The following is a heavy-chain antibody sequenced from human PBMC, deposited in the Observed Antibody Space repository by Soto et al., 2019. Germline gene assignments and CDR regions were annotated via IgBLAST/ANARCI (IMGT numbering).Heavy chain of an antibody. CDR1: GNTFTSHY. Sequence: XSVKVSCKASGNTFTSHYIHWVRQAPGQGPEWMGIINPSGGSTSYAQKFQSRVTMTRDTSTSTVYMELSSLRSEDTAVYYCARDQIAGTYFFDYWGQGTLVTVSS. CDR3: ARDQIAGTYFFDY. V-gene: IGHV1-46*01. D-gene: IGHD6-13*01. J-gene: IGHJ4*02. CDR2: INPSGGST.